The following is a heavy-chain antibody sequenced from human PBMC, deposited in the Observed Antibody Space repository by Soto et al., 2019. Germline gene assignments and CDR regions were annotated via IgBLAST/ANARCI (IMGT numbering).Heavy chain of an antibody. CDR3: ATSGYYDSSGYYTNWYFDL. J-gene: IGHJ2*01. D-gene: IGHD3-22*01. V-gene: IGHV4-39*01. CDR2: IYYSGSA. CDR1: GGSISSSSYY. Sequence: QLQLQESGPGLVQPSETLSLTCTVSGGSISSSSYYWGWIRQPPGKGLEWIGTIYYSGSAYYNPCRKGRVTISVDTSKNQFSLKLSSVTAADTAVYYCATSGYYDSSGYYTNWYFDLWGRGTLVTVSS.